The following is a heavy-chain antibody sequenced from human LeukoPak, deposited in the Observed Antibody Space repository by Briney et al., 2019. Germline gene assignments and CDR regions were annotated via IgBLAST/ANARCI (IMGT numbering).Heavy chain of an antibody. V-gene: IGHV3-23*01. CDR3: ARDRAWNYFDY. CDR2: ISGSGGST. Sequence: PGGSLRLSCAASGLTFSNYAMSWVRQAPGKGLEWVSGISGSGGSTYYADSVKGRFTISRDNSKNTLYLQMDSLRAEDTAVYYCARDRAWNYFDYWGQGTLVTVSS. J-gene: IGHJ4*02. CDR1: GLTFSNYA. D-gene: IGHD3-3*01.